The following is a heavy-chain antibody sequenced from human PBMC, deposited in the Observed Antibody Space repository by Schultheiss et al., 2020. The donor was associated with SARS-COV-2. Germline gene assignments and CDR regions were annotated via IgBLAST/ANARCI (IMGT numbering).Heavy chain of an antibody. D-gene: IGHD3-10*01. V-gene: IGHV4-39*07. Sequence: SETLSLTCTVSGGSISSGGYYWSWIRQHPGKGLEWIGNIYYSGSTYDNPSLKSRVTISVDTSKNQFSLKLSSVTAADTAVYYCARVISVDEWFGEFNYGMDVWGQGTTVTVSS. CDR1: GGSISSGGYY. J-gene: IGHJ6*02. CDR2: IYYSGST. CDR3: ARVISVDEWFGEFNYGMDV.